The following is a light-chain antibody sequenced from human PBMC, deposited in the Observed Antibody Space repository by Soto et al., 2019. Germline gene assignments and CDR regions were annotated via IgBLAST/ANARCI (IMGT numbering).Light chain of an antibody. J-gene: IGKJ2*01. CDR1: QSISGW. CDR3: RQYNSYPYT. CDR2: DAS. V-gene: IGKV1-5*01. Sequence: DIQMTQSPSTLSASIGDRVTITCRASQSISGWLAWYQQKPGKAPTLLIFDASSLEGGVSSRFSGYGSGTDFALTINSLQADDFATYYCRQYNSYPYTFGPGTKLEIK.